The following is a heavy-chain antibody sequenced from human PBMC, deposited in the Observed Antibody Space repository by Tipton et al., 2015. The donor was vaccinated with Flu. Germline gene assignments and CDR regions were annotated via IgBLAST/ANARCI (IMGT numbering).Heavy chain of an antibody. CDR2: IQYSGHT. Sequence: WIRQSPGKGLEWIGNIQYSGHTNYNPSLKSRVTIAVDTPKNQFSLQLSSVAAADTAVYYCARHVDRSWMLEFWGQGTLVTVSS. D-gene: IGHD3-10*01. V-gene: IGHV4-61*07. CDR3: ARHVDRSWMLEF. J-gene: IGHJ4*02.